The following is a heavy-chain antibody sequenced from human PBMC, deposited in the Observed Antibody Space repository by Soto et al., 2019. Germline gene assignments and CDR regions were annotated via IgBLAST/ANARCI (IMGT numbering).Heavy chain of an antibody. CDR2: IYHSGST. J-gene: IGHJ6*02. V-gene: IGHV4-38-2*02. CDR1: GYSISSGYY. D-gene: IGHD3-3*01. CDR3: ARDSRGTVLRFLEWLPPGYYGMDV. Sequence: SETLSLTCAVSGYSISSGYYWGWIRQPPGKGLEWIGSIYHSGSTYYNPSLKSRVTISVDTSKNQFSLKLSSVTAADTAVYYCARDSRGTVLRFLEWLPPGYYGMDVCRQGTTVTVSS.